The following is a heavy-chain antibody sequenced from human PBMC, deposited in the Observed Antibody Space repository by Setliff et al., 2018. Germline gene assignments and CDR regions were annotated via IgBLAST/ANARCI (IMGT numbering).Heavy chain of an antibody. V-gene: IGHV4-34*01. J-gene: IGHJ5*02. CDR2: IYYSGST. D-gene: IGHD3-22*01. CDR3: ARGPYNIYDSSGYYYARGDWFDP. CDR1: GGSFSGYY. Sequence: SETLSLTCAVYGGSFSGYYWGWIRQPPGKGLEWIGSIYYSGSTYYNPSLKSRVTISVDKSKNQFSLTLSSVTAADTAVYYCARGPYNIYDSSGYYYARGDWFDPWGQGTLVTVSS.